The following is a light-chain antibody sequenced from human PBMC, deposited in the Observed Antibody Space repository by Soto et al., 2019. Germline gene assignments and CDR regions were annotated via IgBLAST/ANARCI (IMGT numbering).Light chain of an antibody. Sequence: EIVMTQSPATLSVSPGEWATLSCRASQSVRSNLAWYQQRPGQAPRLLIYAASTRATGIQARFSGSGSGTEFTLIIDSLQSEDFAVYYCKQYNNWPRTFGQGTKVDI. V-gene: IGKV3-15*01. CDR3: KQYNNWPRT. J-gene: IGKJ1*01. CDR1: QSVRSN. CDR2: AAS.